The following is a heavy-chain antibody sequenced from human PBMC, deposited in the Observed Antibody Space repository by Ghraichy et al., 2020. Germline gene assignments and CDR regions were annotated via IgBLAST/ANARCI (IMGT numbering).Heavy chain of an antibody. V-gene: IGHV3-48*02. CDR3: AGALASPYCGMDV. Sequence: GGSLRLSCAVSGFTFNRHAMTWVRQAPGKGLEWVSYISSSSTTIYYTDSVKGRFTISRDNAKNSLYLQMNSRRDEDTAVYYCAGALASPYCGMDVWGGGTTVTVS. J-gene: IGHJ6*01. CDR2: ISSSSTTI. CDR1: GFTFNRHA.